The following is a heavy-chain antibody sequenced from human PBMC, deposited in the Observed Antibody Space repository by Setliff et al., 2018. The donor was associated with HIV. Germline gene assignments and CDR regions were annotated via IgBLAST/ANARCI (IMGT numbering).Heavy chain of an antibody. CDR3: ASSAGAVPTTAPYGDYYYYFYMDV. Sequence: VSCNASGGIFSRFAFSWVRQAPGQGLEWMGGIIPIFGTPNYAQKFQGRVTITTDESTNTVYMELYSLTSEDTAIYYCASSAGAVPTTAPYGDYYYYFYMDVWGKGTTVTVSS. J-gene: IGHJ6*03. CDR1: GGIFSRFA. D-gene: IGHD1-1*01. V-gene: IGHV1-69*05. CDR2: IIPIFGTP.